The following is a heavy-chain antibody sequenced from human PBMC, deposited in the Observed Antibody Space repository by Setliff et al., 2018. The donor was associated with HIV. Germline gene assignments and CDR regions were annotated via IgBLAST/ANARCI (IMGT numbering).Heavy chain of an antibody. CDR3: ARDRGGSSCFDY. J-gene: IGHJ4*02. V-gene: IGHV3-7*01. D-gene: IGHD1-26*01. CDR2: IKHDGSEK. Sequence: PGGSLRLSCATSGFTFSSFWMSWVRQAPGKGLEWVANIKHDGSEKYYVDSVKGRFTVSRDNAKDSLYLQMNSLRAEDTAVYYCARDRGGSSCFDYWGQGTLGTV. CDR1: GFTFSSFW.